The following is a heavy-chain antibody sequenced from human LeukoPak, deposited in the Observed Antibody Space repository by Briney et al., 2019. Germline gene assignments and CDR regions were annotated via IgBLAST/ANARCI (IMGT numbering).Heavy chain of an antibody. V-gene: IGHV4-59*01. D-gene: IGHD3-10*01. J-gene: IGHJ5*02. CDR1: GGSISSYY. CDR2: IYYSGST. CDR3: ASKTGAGYYYGSGSHSGWFDP. Sequence: SETLSLTSTVSGGSISSYYWCWSRQPPGKGLEWVGYIYYSGSTNYTPSLKSRVTISVDTSKNQFSLKLSSVTAAATAVYYCASKTGAGYYYGSGSHSGWFDPWGQGTLVTVSS.